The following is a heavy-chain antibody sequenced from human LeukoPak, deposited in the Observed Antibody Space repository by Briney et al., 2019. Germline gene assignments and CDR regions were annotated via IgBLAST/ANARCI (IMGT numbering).Heavy chain of an antibody. CDR3: ASFYGSGSYIPIGVDYYYYYYMDV. V-gene: IGHV1-69*02. CDR1: GGTFSSYT. J-gene: IGHJ6*03. Sequence: RASVKVSCKASGGTFSSYTISWVRQAPGQGLEWMGRIIPILGIANYAQKFQGRVTITADKSTSTAYMELSSLRSEDTAVYYCASFYGSGSYIPIGVDYYYYYYMDVWGKGTTVTFSS. D-gene: IGHD3-10*01. CDR2: IIPILGIA.